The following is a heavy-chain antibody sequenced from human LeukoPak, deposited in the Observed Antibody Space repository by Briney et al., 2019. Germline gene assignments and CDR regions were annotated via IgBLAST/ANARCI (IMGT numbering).Heavy chain of an antibody. J-gene: IGHJ2*01. CDR3: ARPPRDWGPKEDWYFDL. Sequence: ASVKVSCKASGYTFTGYYMLWVRQAPGQGLEWMGWINPNSGGTNYAQKFQGRVTMTRDTSISTAYMELSRLRSDDTAVYYCARPPRDWGPKEDWYFDLWGRGTLVTVSS. V-gene: IGHV1-2*02. CDR2: INPNSGGT. D-gene: IGHD7-27*01. CDR1: GYTFTGYY.